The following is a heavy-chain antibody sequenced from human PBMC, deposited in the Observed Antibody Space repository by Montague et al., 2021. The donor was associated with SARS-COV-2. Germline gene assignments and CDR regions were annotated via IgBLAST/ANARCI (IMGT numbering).Heavy chain of an antibody. CDR2: IYHTGST. CDR1: GGSISSPGYY. CDR3: AKSADHNYFLDS. J-gene: IGHJ4*02. Sequence: SETLSLTCTVSGGSISSPGYYWSWIRQAPGRGLEWIGYIYHTGSTYYNPSLKSRVTMSVDKSNNLFSLELSSVTAVDTAVYYCAKSADHNYFLDSWGQGTPVTVSS. D-gene: IGHD5-24*01. V-gene: IGHV4-61*03.